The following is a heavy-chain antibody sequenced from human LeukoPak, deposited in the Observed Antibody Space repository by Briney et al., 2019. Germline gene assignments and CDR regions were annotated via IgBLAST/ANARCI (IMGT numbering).Heavy chain of an antibody. J-gene: IGHJ4*02. CDR1: GDSISGSNW. Sequence: SETLSLTCDVSGDSISGSNWWNWVRQPPGKGLEWIGGVYHSGSTNYNPSLKSRVTMSVDKSKNQFSLKLSSVTAADTAVYYCARLPMVRGVTDYWGQGTLVTVSS. V-gene: IGHV4-4*02. CDR2: VYHSGST. CDR3: ARLPMVRGVTDY. D-gene: IGHD3-10*01.